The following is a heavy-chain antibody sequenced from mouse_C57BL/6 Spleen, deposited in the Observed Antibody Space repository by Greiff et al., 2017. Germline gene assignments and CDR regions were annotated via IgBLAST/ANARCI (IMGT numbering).Heavy chain of an antibody. CDR2: INSDGSST. J-gene: IGHJ4*01. V-gene: IGHV5-16*01. CDR3: ARDYDGSYAMDY. CDR1: GFTFSDYY. D-gene: IGHD2-3*01. Sequence: EVQLVESEGGLVQPGSSMKLSCTASGFTFSDYYMAWVRQVPEKGLEWVANINSDGSSTYYLDSLKGRFIISIDNAKNILYLQMSSLTSEDTATYYCARDYDGSYAMDYWGQGTSVTVSS.